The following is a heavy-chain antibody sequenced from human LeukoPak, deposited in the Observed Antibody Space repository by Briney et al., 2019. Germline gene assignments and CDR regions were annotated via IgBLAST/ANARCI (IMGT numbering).Heavy chain of an antibody. D-gene: IGHD1-26*01. Sequence: ASVKVSCKASGYTFTSYAMNWVRQAPGQGLEWMGWINTNTGNPTYAQGFTGRFVFSLDTSVSTAYLQISSLKAEDTAVYYCARGWWVVGATSDYYYYMDVWGKGTTVTVSS. CDR2: INTNTGNP. J-gene: IGHJ6*03. CDR3: ARGWWVVGATSDYYYYMDV. V-gene: IGHV7-4-1*02. CDR1: GYTFTSYA.